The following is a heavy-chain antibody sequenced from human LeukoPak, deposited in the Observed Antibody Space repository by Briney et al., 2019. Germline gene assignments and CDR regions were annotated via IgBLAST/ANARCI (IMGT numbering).Heavy chain of an antibody. J-gene: IGHJ5*02. CDR1: GYTFTGYY. CDR2: FNPNSGGT. CDR3: ARAYGSGSLNWFDP. D-gene: IGHD3-10*01. Sequence: ASVKVSCKASGYTFTGYYMHWVRQAPGQGLEWMGWFNPNSGGTNYAQKFQGRVTMTRDTFISTAYMELSRLRSDDTAVYYCARAYGSGSLNWFDPWGQGTLVTVSS. V-gene: IGHV1-2*02.